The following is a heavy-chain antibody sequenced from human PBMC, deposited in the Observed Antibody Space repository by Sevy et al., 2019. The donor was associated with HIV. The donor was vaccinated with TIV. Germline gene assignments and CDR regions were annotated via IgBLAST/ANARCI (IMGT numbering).Heavy chain of an antibody. J-gene: IGHJ3*02. V-gene: IGHV4-34*01. Sequence: SETLSLTCAVYGGSFSGYYWSLIRQPPGKGLEWIGEINHSGSTNYNPSLKSRVTISVDTSKNQFSLKLSSVTAADTAVYYCARVVGELRYFDWLFSPGASDAFDIWGQGTMVTVSS. CDR2: INHSGST. D-gene: IGHD3-9*01. CDR1: GGSFSGYY. CDR3: ARVVGELRYFDWLFSPGASDAFDI.